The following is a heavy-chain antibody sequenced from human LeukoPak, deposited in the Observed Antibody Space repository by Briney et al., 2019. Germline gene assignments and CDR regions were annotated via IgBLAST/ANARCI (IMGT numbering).Heavy chain of an antibody. J-gene: IGHJ6*02. Sequence: ASVKVSGKASGYTFTSYYMHWVRQAPGQGLEWMGIINPSGGSTSYAQKFQGRVTMSRDTSTSTVYMELSSLRSEDTAVYYCARDSGYDLRVLDYYGMDVWGQGTTVTVSS. CDR1: GYTFTSYY. CDR3: ARDSGYDLRVLDYYGMDV. CDR2: INPSGGST. D-gene: IGHD5-12*01. V-gene: IGHV1-46*01.